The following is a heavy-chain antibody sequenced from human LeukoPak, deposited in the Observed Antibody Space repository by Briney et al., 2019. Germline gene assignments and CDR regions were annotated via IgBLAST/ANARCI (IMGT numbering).Heavy chain of an antibody. D-gene: IGHD1-7*01. Sequence: PGGSLRLSCAASGFTFSSYGMHWVRQAPGKGLEWVAVISYDGGNKYYADSVKGRFTISRDNSKNTLYLHMNSLRDDDTAVYYCVRGVGVSRFNYLDPWGQGTLVIVSS. CDR3: VRGVGVSRFNYLDP. CDR1: GFTFSSYG. V-gene: IGHV3-30*03. J-gene: IGHJ5*02. CDR2: ISYDGGNK.